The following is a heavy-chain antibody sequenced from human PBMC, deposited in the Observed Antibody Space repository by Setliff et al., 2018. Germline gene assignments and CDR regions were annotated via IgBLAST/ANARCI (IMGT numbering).Heavy chain of an antibody. Sequence: SETLSLTCIVSGVSVSRHYWSWIRQPPGKTLEWIGYIYTGGSTTYNPSLKSRVTISLDTSKNHFSLKLDSVTAADTALYYCARSPSSGAYWNPRPFYSDYWARGTLVTVSS. D-gene: IGHD1-26*01. CDR2: IYTGGST. CDR1: GVSVSRHY. J-gene: IGHJ4*02. V-gene: IGHV4-4*08. CDR3: ARSPSSGAYWNPRPFYSDY.